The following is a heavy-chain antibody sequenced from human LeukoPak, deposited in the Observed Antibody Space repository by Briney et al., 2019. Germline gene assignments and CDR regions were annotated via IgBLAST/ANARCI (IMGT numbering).Heavy chain of an antibody. CDR2: ISGSGGST. CDR1: GITLSDYG. D-gene: IGHD3-22*01. Sequence: GGSLRLSCAVSGITLSDYGMSWVRQAPGKGLEWVAGISGSGGSTNYADSVKGRFTISRDNRKNTLYLQMNSLRVEDTAVYFCAKRGVVIRVILVGFHKEAYYFDSWGQGALVTVSS. J-gene: IGHJ4*02. CDR3: AKRGVVIRVILVGFHKEAYYFDS. V-gene: IGHV3-23*01.